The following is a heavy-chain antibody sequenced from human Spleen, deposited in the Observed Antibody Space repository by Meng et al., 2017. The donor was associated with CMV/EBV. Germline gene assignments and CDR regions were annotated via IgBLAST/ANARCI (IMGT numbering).Heavy chain of an antibody. CDR2: VYHTGRT. D-gene: IGHD3-16*02. CDR3: ARVGDWGSYLDY. Sequence: CTVSGVSLTGSNWWSWVRQATGEGLEWIGEVYHTGRTNYNQSLESRLTMSVDKSKNQFSLKLTSVTAADTAVYFCARVGDWGSYLDYWGQGALVTVSS. CDR1: GVSLTGSNW. J-gene: IGHJ4*02. V-gene: IGHV4-4*01.